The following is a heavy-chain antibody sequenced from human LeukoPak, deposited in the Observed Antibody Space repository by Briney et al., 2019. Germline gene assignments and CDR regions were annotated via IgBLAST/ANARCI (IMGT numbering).Heavy chain of an antibody. D-gene: IGHD1-14*01. CDR1: GGSFSGYY. V-gene: IGHV4-34*01. CDR3: ARLNKPGWFDP. Sequence: SETLSLTCAVYGGSFSGYYWSWIRQPPGKGLEWIGEINHSGSTNYNPSLKSRVTISVDTSKNQFSLKLSSVTAADTAVYYCARLNKPGWFDPWGQGTLVTVSS. CDR2: INHSGST. J-gene: IGHJ5*02.